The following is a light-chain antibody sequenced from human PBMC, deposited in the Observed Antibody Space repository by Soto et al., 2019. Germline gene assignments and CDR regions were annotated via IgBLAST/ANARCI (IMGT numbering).Light chain of an antibody. J-gene: IGLJ1*01. CDR3: AAWDDRLDVYV. Sequence: QSVLTQPPSASGTPGQRVTISCYGSNSNIGSNTVTWYQQLPGTAPKLLIYSTSQRSSGVPGRFSGSKSGASASLSISGLQSEDEADYYCAAWDDRLDVYVFGTGTK. CDR1: NSNIGSNT. V-gene: IGLV1-44*01. CDR2: STS.